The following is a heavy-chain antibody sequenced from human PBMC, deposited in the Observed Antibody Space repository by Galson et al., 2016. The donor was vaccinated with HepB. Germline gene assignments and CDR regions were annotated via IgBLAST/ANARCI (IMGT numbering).Heavy chain of an antibody. V-gene: IGHV3-23*01. D-gene: IGHD6-13*01. CDR2: ISGSGDTT. CDR1: GFTFSSYP. CDR3: ASMGGGSGSWYKD. J-gene: IGHJ4*02. Sequence: SLRLSCSASGFTFSSYPMSCVRQAPGQGLEWVSRISGSGDTTNYADSVRGRFTISRDNSKSTLFLQLSSLRAGDTAVYYCASMGGGSGSWYKDWGQGNLVTVSS.